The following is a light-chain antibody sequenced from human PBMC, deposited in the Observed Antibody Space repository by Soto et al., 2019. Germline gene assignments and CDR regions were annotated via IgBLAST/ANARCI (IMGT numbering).Light chain of an antibody. J-gene: IGLJ1*01. V-gene: IGLV2-8*01. CDR1: SSDVGGYNS. CDR2: AVS. CDR3: NSFAGSNNLSV. Sequence: SALTQPPSASGSPGQSVTISCTGTSSDVGGYNSVSWYQQHPGKAPKLIIYAVSERPSGVPDRFSGSKSGNTASLTVSGLQAEDEADYYCNSFAGSNNLSVFGTGTKVTAL.